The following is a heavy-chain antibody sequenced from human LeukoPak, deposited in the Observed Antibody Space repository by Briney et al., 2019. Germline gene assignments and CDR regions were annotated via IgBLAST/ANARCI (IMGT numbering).Heavy chain of an antibody. Sequence: GGSLRLSCAASGFTPSSYGMHWVRQAPGKGLEWVAVISYDGSNKYYADSVKGRFTISRDNSKNTLYLQMNSLRAEDTAVYYCAKDEGEGSSAFDPWGQGTLVTVSS. CDR1: GFTPSSYG. D-gene: IGHD6-6*01. CDR3: AKDEGEGSSAFDP. V-gene: IGHV3-30*18. J-gene: IGHJ5*02. CDR2: ISYDGSNK.